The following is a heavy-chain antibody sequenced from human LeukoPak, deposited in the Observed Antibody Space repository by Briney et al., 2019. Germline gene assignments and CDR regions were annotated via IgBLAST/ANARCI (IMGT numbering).Heavy chain of an antibody. CDR3: ARGGSLVEY. Sequence: AGSLRLSCAPSGFTFNNYEIHWVRRAHGEGLGWVSYISSGGGTVYYADSVKGRFTVSRDNAKNSLYLQMSSLSAEDMAVYYCARGGSLVEYWGQGTLVSVSS. CDR1: GFTFNNYE. J-gene: IGHJ4*02. D-gene: IGHD3-10*01. V-gene: IGHV3-48*03. CDR2: ISSGGGTV.